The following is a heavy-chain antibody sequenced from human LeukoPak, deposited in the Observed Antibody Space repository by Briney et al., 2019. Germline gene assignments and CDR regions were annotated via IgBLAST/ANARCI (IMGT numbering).Heavy chain of an antibody. CDR3: ARGGSGYGYNFDY. V-gene: IGHV3-21*01. J-gene: IGHJ4*02. CDR2: ISSSSSYI. D-gene: IGHD5-12*01. Sequence: GGSLRLSCAASGFTFSSYSMNWVRQAPGKGLEWVSSISSSSSYIYYADSVKGRFTISRDNAKNSLYLQMNSLRAEGTAVYYCARGGSGYGYNFDYWGQGTLVTVSS. CDR1: GFTFSSYS.